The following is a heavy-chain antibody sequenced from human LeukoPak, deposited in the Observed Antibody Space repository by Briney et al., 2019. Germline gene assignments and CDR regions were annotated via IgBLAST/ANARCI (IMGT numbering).Heavy chain of an antibody. CDR2: IIPLLGTA. J-gene: IGHJ4*02. CDR1: GGTFSSHA. CDR3: ARVQGIYGGTYSFDY. V-gene: IGHV1-69*13. D-gene: IGHD3-16*01. Sequence: GASLKVSCKASGGTFSSHAISWVRQAPGQRLEFMGGIIPLLGTANYAQKFQGRVTITADESTSTAYMELSSLRSEDTAVYYCARVQGIYGGTYSFDYWGQGTLVTVSS.